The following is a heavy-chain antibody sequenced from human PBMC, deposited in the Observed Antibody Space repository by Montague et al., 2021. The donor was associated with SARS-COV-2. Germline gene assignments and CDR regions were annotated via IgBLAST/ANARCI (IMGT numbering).Heavy chain of an antibody. V-gene: IGHV3-30*04. CDR2: ISYDGSNK. D-gene: IGHD2-15*01. CDR1: GFTFSGYA. J-gene: IGHJ4*02. Sequence: LRLSCAASGFTFSGYAMHWVRQAPGKGLEWVAVISYDGSNKYYADSVKGRFTISRDNSKNTLYLQMNSLRAEDTAVYYCARDLAVVAATPFDYWGQGTLVTVSS. CDR3: ARDLAVVAATPFDY.